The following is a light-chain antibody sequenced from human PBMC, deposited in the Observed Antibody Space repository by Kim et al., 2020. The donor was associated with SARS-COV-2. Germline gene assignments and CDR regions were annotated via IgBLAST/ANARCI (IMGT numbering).Light chain of an antibody. CDR3: QQYNSYSPRT. Sequence: SVRDRSTITCRASQSISNWLAWYQQNPGKAPKLVIYKASTLESGVPSGFIGSGSGTEFTLTISSLQPDDFATYYGQQYNSYSPRTFGQGTKVDIK. CDR1: QSISNW. CDR2: KAS. V-gene: IGKV1-5*03. J-gene: IGKJ1*01.